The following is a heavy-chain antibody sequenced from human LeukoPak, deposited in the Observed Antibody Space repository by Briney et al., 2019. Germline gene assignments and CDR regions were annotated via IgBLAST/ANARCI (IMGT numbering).Heavy chain of an antibody. V-gene: IGHV3-30*02. J-gene: IGHJ6*03. CDR3: SRIAVAGIISDYMDV. CDR2: IRYDGSNK. D-gene: IGHD6-19*01. CDR1: GFTFSSYG. Sequence: GGSLRLSCVASGFTFSSYGMHWVRQAPGKGLEWVAFIRYDGSNKYYADSVKGRFTISRDNSKNTLYLQMNSLRAEDTAVYYCSRIAVAGIISDYMDVWGKGTTVTISS.